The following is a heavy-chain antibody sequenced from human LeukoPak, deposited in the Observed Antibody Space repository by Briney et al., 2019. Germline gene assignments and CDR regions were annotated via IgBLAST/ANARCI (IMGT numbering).Heavy chain of an antibody. J-gene: IGHJ3*02. CDR2: ISSSSSYI. Sequence: GGSLRLSCAASGFTFSSYSMNWVRQAPGKGLEWVSSISSSSSYIYYADSVKGRFTISRDNAKNSLYLQMNSLRAEDTAVYYCARFSDDHDGGHDYGGHKGAFDIWGQGTMVTVSS. CDR3: ARFSDDHDGGHDYGGHKGAFDI. CDR1: GFTFSSYS. D-gene: IGHD4-23*01. V-gene: IGHV3-21*01.